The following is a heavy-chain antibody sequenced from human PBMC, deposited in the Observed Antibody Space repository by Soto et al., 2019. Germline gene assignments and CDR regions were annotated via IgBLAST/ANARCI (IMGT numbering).Heavy chain of an antibody. V-gene: IGHV3-48*01. CDR3: ARRPLWSGLSDYYYMDV. CDR1: GFTFNRFG. D-gene: IGHD3-3*01. Sequence: EEQLVESGGALVQPGGSLRLSSAASGFTFNRFGMNWVRQAPGKGLEWISYISSASSTTQYAESVKGRFTISRDNARDSLYLQMSSLRVEDTAVYYCARRPLWSGLSDYYYMDVWGKGTTVTVSS. J-gene: IGHJ6*03. CDR2: ISSASSTT.